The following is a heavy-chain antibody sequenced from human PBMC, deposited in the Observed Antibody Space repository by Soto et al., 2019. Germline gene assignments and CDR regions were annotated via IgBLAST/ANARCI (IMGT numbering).Heavy chain of an antibody. CDR1: GGSISSSSYY. V-gene: IGHV4-39*01. J-gene: IGHJ3*02. Sequence: PSETLSLTCTVSGGSISSSSYYWGWIRQPPGKGLEWIGSIYYSGSTYYNPSLKSRVTISVDTSKNQFSLKLSSVTAADTAVYYCASNGYSSSWAAFDIWGQGTMVTVS. CDR2: IYYSGST. CDR3: ASNGYSSSWAAFDI. D-gene: IGHD6-13*01.